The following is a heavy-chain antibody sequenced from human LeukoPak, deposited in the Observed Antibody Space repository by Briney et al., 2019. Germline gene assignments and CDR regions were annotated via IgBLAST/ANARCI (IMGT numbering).Heavy chain of an antibody. V-gene: IGHV3-23*01. Sequence: GGSLRLSCAASGFTFSNYAMNWVRQAPGKGLEWVSGISRSGDDTYYADSTKGRFTISRDNSKNTLYLQMNSLRVEDTAVYYCAKDVPNYYDSSGHDCWGQGTLVTVPS. CDR2: ISRSGDDT. J-gene: IGHJ4*02. D-gene: IGHD3-22*01. CDR1: GFTFSNYA. CDR3: AKDVPNYYDSSGHDC.